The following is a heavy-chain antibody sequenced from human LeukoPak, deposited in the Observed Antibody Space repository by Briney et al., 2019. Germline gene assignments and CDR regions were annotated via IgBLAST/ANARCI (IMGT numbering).Heavy chain of an antibody. CDR2: IYYSGST. CDR3: ARLNREKATIPDYYGMDV. CDR1: GGSISSYY. D-gene: IGHD5-12*01. J-gene: IGHJ6*02. Sequence: SQTLSLTCTVSGGSISSYYWSWIRQPPGKGLEWIGYIYYSGSTNYNPSLKSRVTISVDTSKNQFSLKLSSVTAADTAVYYCARLNREKATIPDYYGMDVWGQGTTVTVSS. V-gene: IGHV4-59*08.